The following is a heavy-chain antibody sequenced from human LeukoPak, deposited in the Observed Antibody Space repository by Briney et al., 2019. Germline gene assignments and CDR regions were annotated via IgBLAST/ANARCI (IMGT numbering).Heavy chain of an antibody. Sequence: GRSLRLSCAASGFTFSSYGMHWVRQAPGKGLDWVALISSDGSSKYYADSVKGRFTISRDNSKNTLYLQMNSLRAEDTAVYYCSRSRPKLKDFDYWGQGTLVTVSS. V-gene: IGHV3-30*03. CDR2: ISSDGSSK. J-gene: IGHJ4*02. CDR3: SRSRPKLKDFDY. CDR1: GFTFSSYG.